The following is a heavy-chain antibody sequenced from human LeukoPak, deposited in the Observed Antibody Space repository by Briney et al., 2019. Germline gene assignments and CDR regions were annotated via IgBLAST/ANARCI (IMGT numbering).Heavy chain of an antibody. CDR2: ITSGSSYI. CDR3: ARDVPYYYESSGYYSLGFDI. D-gene: IGHD3-22*01. CDR1: GFSFSTYN. J-gene: IGHJ3*02. V-gene: IGHV3-21*01. Sequence: GGSLRLSCAASGFSFSTYNMNWVRQAPGQRLEWVSSITSGSSYIYYADSVKGRFTISRDNAKNSLYLQMNSLRAEDTAVYYCARDVPYYYESSGYYSLGFDIWGQGTMVTVSS.